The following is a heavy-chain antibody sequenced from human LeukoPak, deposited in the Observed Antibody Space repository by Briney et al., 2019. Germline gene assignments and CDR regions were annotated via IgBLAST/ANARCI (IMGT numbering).Heavy chain of an antibody. CDR2: XXGXGGXT. D-gene: IGHD4-23*01. V-gene: IGHV3-23*01. CDR1: GFTFXXYA. CDR3: AXDQSTVVNSGSDY. J-gene: IGHJ4*02. Sequence: GGSLRLSCAASGFTFXXYAMSWVRQAPGXXXXXXXXXXGXGGXTXXXXXXXXXXTISXDNSKNTLYLQMNSLRAEDTAVYYCAXDQSTVVNSGSDYWGQGTLVTVSS.